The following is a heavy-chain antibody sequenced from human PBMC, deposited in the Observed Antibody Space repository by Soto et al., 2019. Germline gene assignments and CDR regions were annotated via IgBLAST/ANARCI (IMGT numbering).Heavy chain of an antibody. D-gene: IGHD4-17*01. CDR3: ERGTKTTVTTRLFDC. V-gene: IGHV3-74*01. CDR1: EFNISSRL. Sequence: SAWSMILSFAASEFNISSRLMHLIRQAPGKVLVWVSRINSDGTTITYADSVKGRFTISRDNAKNTLYLQMNSLRAEDTAVYYCERGTKTTVTTRLFDCWGQGALVTVSS. J-gene: IGHJ4*02. CDR2: INSDGTTI.